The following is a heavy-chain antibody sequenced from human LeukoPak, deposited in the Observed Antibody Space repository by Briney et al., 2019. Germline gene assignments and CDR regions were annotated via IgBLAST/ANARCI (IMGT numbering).Heavy chain of an antibody. D-gene: IGHD2-15*01. J-gene: IGHJ5*02. CDR1: GYTFTSYD. Sequence: ASVKLSCKAAGYTFTSYDVNWVRRASGQGLERMGWMNPNTGNTGYAQKFQGRVTMTRNTSISTAYMELSSLRSEDTAVYYCARGLGYCSGGSCSYWFDPWGQGTLVTVSS. V-gene: IGHV1-8*01. CDR2: MNPNTGNT. CDR3: ARGLGYCSGGSCSYWFDP.